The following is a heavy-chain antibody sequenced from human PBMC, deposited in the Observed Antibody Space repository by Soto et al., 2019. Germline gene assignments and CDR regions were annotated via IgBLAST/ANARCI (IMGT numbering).Heavy chain of an antibody. CDR2: IYRSGGT. J-gene: IGHJ6*02. D-gene: IGHD3-22*01. Sequence: SETLSLTCAVSGDSISRGDYSWSWIRQPPXKGLEWIGYIYRSGGTYYNPSLRSRVTISVDRSKNQFSLKLNSVTAADTAVYYCARDLHYYDTSGHYYSFYGLDVWGQGTTVTVSS. V-gene: IGHV4-30-2*01. CDR3: ARDLHYYDTSGHYYSFYGLDV. CDR1: GDSISRGDYS.